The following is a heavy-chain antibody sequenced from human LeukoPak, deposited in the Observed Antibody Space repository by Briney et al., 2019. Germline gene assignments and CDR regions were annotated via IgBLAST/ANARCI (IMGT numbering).Heavy chain of an antibody. D-gene: IGHD3-10*01. V-gene: IGHV1-69*06. CDR2: IIPIFGTP. CDR1: RGSLSSYA. J-gene: IGHJ6*03. CDR3: VRGRTTVRGASSVEYYHMDV. Sequence: GASVKVSCKASRGSLSSYALSWVRQAPGQGLEWMGGIIPIFGTPNYAQKFHGRVTITADKSTNTAYLDLTRLRSEDTAVYYCVRGRTTVRGASSVEYYHMDVWGKGTTVTVSS.